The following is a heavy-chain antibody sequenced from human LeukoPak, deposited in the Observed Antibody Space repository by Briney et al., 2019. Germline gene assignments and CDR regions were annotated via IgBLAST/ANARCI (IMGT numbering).Heavy chain of an antibody. CDR1: GGSISSGGYY. CDR2: IYFSGST. V-gene: IGHV4-31*03. J-gene: IGHJ5*02. Sequence: PSETLSLTCTVSGGSISSGGYYWSWIRQHPGKGLEWIGYIYFSGSTYYNPSLKSRVTISVDTSKNQFSLKLSSVTAADTAVYYCARAQYCSSTSCYSSWFDPWGRGTLATVSS. CDR3: ARAQYCSSTSCYSSWFDP. D-gene: IGHD2-2*02.